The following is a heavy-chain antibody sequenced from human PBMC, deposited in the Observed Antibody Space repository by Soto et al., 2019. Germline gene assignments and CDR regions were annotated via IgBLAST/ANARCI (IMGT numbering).Heavy chain of an antibody. CDR1: GGSISSVGHY. V-gene: IGHV4-31*03. CDR2: IYYSGST. J-gene: IGHJ6*02. CDR3: ARESGGYDSSTRYGLDV. Sequence: SETLSLTCSVSGGSISSVGHYWTWIRQQPGKGLEWIGYIYYSGSTDYNPSLKSRVTISVDRSKNQFSLNLSSVTAADMAIYYCARESGGYDSSTRYGLDVWGQGTTVTVSS. D-gene: IGHD6-25*01.